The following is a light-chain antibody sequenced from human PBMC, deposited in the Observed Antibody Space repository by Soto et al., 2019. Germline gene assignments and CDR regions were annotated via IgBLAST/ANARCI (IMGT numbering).Light chain of an antibody. V-gene: IGLV2-14*01. CDR1: SSDVGGYNY. Sequence: QSALTQPASVSGSPGQSITISCTGTSSDVGGYNYVSWYQQHPGKAPKFMNYDVSNRPSVVSTRFSGSKSGNTASLTISGLQAEDEADYYCNSYTTSNTRQIVFGTGTKLTVL. J-gene: IGLJ1*01. CDR3: NSYTTSNTRQIV. CDR2: DVS.